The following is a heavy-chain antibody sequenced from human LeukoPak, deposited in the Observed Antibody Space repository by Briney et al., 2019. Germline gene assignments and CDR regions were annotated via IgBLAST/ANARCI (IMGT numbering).Heavy chain of an antibody. CDR3: ASQGGYAFRRGSKGYFDY. V-gene: IGHV4-39*01. CDR2: IYYSGST. Sequence: SETLSLTCTVSGGSISSSSYYWGWIRQPPGKGREWIGSIYYSGSTYYNPSLKSRVTISVDTSKNQFTLQLSSVTAADAAVYYCASQGGYAFRRGSKGYFDYWGQGTLVPVSS. D-gene: IGHD3-3*01. J-gene: IGHJ4*02. CDR1: GGSISSSSYY.